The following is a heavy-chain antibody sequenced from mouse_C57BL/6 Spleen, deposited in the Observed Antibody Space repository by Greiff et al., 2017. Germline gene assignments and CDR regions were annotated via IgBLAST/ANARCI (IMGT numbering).Heavy chain of an antibody. V-gene: IGHV1-82*01. J-gene: IGHJ1*03. Sequence: VKLMESGPELVKPGASVKISCKASGYAFSSSWMNWVKQRPGKGLEWIGRIYPGDGDTNYNGKFKGKATLTADTSSSTAYMQLSSRTSEDSAVYFCAYYYGSSSDWYFDVWGTGTTVTVSS. CDR1: GYAFSSSW. D-gene: IGHD1-1*01. CDR2: IYPGDGDT. CDR3: AYYYGSSSDWYFDV.